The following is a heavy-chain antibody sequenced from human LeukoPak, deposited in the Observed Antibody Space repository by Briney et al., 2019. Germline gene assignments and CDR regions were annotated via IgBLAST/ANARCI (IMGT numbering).Heavy chain of an antibody. D-gene: IGHD5-18*01. CDR1: GDSITRNSHY. CDR3: ARGRYTYGNAFDY. CDR2: IFVSGST. J-gene: IGHJ4*02. Sequence: SETLSLTCSVSGDSITRNSHYWSWIRQAAGKGLEWIGHIFVSGSTKYSPSLESRVTISLDTSKNQVSLKLTSVTAADTAVYYCARGRYTYGNAFDYWGQGTLVTVSS. V-gene: IGHV4-61*09.